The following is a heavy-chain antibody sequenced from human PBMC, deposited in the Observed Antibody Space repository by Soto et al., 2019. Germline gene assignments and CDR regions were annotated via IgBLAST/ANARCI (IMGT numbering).Heavy chain of an antibody. V-gene: IGHV3-30-3*01. J-gene: IGHJ4*02. CDR3: ARDPLSLIEYYFDY. CDR2: ISYDGTNK. Sequence: QAGGSLRLSCAASGFTFSSYAMHWVRQAPGKGLEWVAVISYDGTNKYYADSVKGRFTISRDNSKNTLSLQMNTLRAEDTAVYYCARDPLSLIEYYFDYWGQGTLVTVSS. D-gene: IGHD3-22*01. CDR1: GFTFSSYA.